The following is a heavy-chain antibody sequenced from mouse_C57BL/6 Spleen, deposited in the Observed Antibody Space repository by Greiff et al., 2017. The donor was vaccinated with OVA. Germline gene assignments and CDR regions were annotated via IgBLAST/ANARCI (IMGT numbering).Heavy chain of an antibody. CDR3: ARRDYGSSPDY. V-gene: IGHV1-50*01. CDR1: GYTFTSYW. Sequence: QVQLQQSGAELVKPGASVKLSCKASGYTFTSYWMQWVKQRPGQGLEWIGEIDPSDSYTNYNQKFKGKATLTVDTSSSTAYMQLSSLTSEDSAVYYCARRDYGSSPDYWGQGTTLTVSS. J-gene: IGHJ2*01. CDR2: IDPSDSYT. D-gene: IGHD1-1*01.